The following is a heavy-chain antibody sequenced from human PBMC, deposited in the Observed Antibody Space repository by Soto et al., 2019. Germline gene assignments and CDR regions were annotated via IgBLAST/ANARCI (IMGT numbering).Heavy chain of an antibody. V-gene: IGHV3-74*01. CDR3: ARDRETEAGGDAFDY. D-gene: IGHD2-21*01. J-gene: IGHJ4*02. Sequence: GGSLGLSCAASGLTLSSYWMHWVRQAPGKGLVWVSRINRDGRSTSYADSVKGRFTISRDNAKNTLYLQMDSLRAEDTAVYYSARDRETEAGGDAFDYWGQETLVTVSS. CDR1: GLTLSSYW. CDR2: INRDGRST.